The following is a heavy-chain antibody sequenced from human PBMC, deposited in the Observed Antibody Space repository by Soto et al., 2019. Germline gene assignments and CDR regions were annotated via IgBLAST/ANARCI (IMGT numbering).Heavy chain of an antibody. D-gene: IGHD2-8*01. J-gene: IGHJ4*02. CDR1: GFTFSSYG. CDR2: ISDDGSNK. Sequence: VGSLRLSCAASGFTFSSYGMHWVRQAPGKGLEWVAVISDDGSNKYYADSVKGRFTISRDNSKNTLYLQMNSLRAEDTAVYYCAKDPGYCTNGVCYITAPDYWGQGTLVTVSS. CDR3: AKDPGYCTNGVCYITAPDY. V-gene: IGHV3-30*18.